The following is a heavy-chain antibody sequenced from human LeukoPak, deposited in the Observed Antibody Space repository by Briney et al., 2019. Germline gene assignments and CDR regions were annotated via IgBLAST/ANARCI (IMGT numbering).Heavy chain of an antibody. CDR2: INPDGSST. J-gene: IGHJ4*02. CDR3: ARAGYSYNDY. Sequence: GESLRLSCAASGFTFSNYWIHWVRQAPGKGLVWVSRINPDGSSTSYADSVKGRFTISRDNAKNTLYLQMNSLRAEDTAVYYCARAGYSYNDYWGQGTLVTVSS. D-gene: IGHD5-18*01. CDR1: GFTFSNYW. V-gene: IGHV3-74*01.